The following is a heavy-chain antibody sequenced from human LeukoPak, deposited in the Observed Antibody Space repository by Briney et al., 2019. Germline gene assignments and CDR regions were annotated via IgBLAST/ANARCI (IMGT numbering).Heavy chain of an antibody. D-gene: IGHD3-9*01. V-gene: IGHV3-53*01. CDR3: ARAHDWLSFHYFDY. Sequence: GGSLRLSCAASGFTVSSNYMSWVRQAPGKGLEWVSVIYSGGSTYYADSVKGRFTISRDNSKNTLYLQMNSLRAEDTAVYYCARAHDWLSFHYFDYWGQGTLVTVSS. CDR1: GFTVSSNY. CDR2: IYSGGST. J-gene: IGHJ4*02.